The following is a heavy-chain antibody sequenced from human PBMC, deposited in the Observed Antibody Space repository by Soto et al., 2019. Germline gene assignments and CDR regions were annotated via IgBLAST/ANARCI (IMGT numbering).Heavy chain of an antibody. Sequence: GGSLRLSCVASGLTVSHNYMAWVRQAPEMGLEWVSILYTEGTTYYADSVKGRFTISRDSSKNTLFLQMDSLRAEDTAVYYCVRPRPSGENYGMDVWGQGSTVTVSS. CDR3: VRPRPSGENYGMDV. CDR2: LYTEGTT. CDR1: GLTVSHNY. D-gene: IGHD3-16*01. J-gene: IGHJ6*02. V-gene: IGHV3-53*01.